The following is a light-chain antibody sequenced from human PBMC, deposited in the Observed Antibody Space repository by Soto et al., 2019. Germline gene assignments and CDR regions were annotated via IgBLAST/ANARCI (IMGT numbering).Light chain of an antibody. Sequence: DIQMTQSQSSLSASVGDRVTITCRASQDISNYLAWFQQKPGKAPKSLIYAASNLQSGVPSKFSGSGSGTDFMLTISSLQPEDFATYYCQQYHTFPLTFGGGTKVDIK. V-gene: IGKV1-16*02. CDR1: QDISNY. CDR3: QQYHTFPLT. J-gene: IGKJ4*01. CDR2: AAS.